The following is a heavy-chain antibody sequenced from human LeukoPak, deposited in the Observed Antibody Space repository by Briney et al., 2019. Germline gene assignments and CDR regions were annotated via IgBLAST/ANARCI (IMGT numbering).Heavy chain of an antibody. CDR1: GYSFTRSW. V-gene: IGHV5-51*01. CDR2: IYPGDSDT. D-gene: IGHD1-26*01. CDR3: AIYSDTYYFDH. Sequence: GESLKISCKGSGYSFTRSWIGWVRQMPGKGLEWMGIIYPGDSDTRYSPSFQGQVTISADKSISTAYLQWSSLKASDTAMYYCAIYSDTYYFDHWGQGTLVTVSS. J-gene: IGHJ4*02.